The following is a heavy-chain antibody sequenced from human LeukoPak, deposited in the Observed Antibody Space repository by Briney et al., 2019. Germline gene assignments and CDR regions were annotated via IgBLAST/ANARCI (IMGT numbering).Heavy chain of an antibody. CDR2: ISYDGSNK. CDR1: GFTFSSYG. V-gene: IGHV3-30*18. D-gene: IGHD5-18*01. CDR3: AKDLDTAMVNANPPDY. J-gene: IGHJ4*02. Sequence: GGSLRLSCAASGFTFSSYGMHWVRQAPGKGLEWVAVISYDGSNKYYADSVKGRFTISRDNSKNTLYLQMNSLRAEDTAVYYCAKDLDTAMVNANPPDYWGQGTLVTVSS.